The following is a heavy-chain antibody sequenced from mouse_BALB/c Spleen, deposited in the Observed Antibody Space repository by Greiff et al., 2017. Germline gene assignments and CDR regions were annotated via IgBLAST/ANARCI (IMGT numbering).Heavy chain of an antibody. Sequence: EVKLMESGGGLVKPGGSLKLSCAASGFTFSSYAMSWVRQTPEKRLEWVASISSGGSTYYPDSVKGRFTISRDNARNILYLQMSSLRSEDTAMYYCAREGKSYAMDYWGQGTSVTVSS. CDR1: GFTFSSYA. V-gene: IGHV5-6-5*01. J-gene: IGHJ4*01. CDR3: AREGKSYAMDY. D-gene: IGHD2-1*01. CDR2: ISSGGST.